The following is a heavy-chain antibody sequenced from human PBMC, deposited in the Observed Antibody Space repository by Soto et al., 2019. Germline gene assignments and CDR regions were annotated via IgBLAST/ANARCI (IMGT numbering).Heavy chain of an antibody. CDR1: GGTFSSYA. V-gene: IGHV1-69*13. CDR3: ARVSAAGLAFDI. J-gene: IGHJ3*02. CDR2: IIPIFGTA. D-gene: IGHD6-13*01. Sequence: SVKVSCKASGGTFSSYAISWVRQAPGQGLEWMGGIIPIFGTANYAQKFRGRVTITADESTSTAYMELSSLRSEDTAVYYCARVSAAGLAFDIWGQGTMVTVSS.